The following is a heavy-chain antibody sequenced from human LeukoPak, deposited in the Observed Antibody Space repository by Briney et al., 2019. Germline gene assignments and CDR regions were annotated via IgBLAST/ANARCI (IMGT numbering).Heavy chain of an antibody. CDR3: ASIVATPYGMDV. Sequence: GGSLRLSCAASGFTFSSYWMHWVRQAPGKGLVWASRINSDGSSTSYADSVKGRFTISRDNAKNTLYLQMNSLRAEDTAVYYCASIVATPYGMDVWGQGTTVTVSS. V-gene: IGHV3-74*01. J-gene: IGHJ6*02. CDR2: INSDGSST. CDR1: GFTFSSYW. D-gene: IGHD5-12*01.